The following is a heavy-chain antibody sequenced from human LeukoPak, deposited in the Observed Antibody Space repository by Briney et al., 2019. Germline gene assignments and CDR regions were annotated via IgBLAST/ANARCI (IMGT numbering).Heavy chain of an antibody. D-gene: IGHD6-13*01. Sequence: GGSLRLSCAASGFTFSSYSMNWVRQAPGKGLEWVSSISSSSSYIYYADSVKGRFTISRDNAKNSLYLQMNSLRAEDTAVYYCARGIAAAGTNCWGQGTLVTVSS. J-gene: IGHJ4*02. V-gene: IGHV3-21*01. CDR3: ARGIAAAGTNC. CDR2: ISSSSSYI. CDR1: GFTFSSYS.